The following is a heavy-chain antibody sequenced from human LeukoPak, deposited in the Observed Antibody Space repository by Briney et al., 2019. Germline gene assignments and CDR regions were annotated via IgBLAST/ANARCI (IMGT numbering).Heavy chain of an antibody. Sequence: PGGSLRLSCAASGFTVSANYMTWVRQAPGKGLEWVSVIYSVGSTYYADSVKGRFTISRDNSKNTLYLQMNSLRAGDTAVYYCARAVAGTHWFDPWGQGTLVTVSS. CDR2: IYSVGST. V-gene: IGHV3-66*01. J-gene: IGHJ5*02. CDR1: GFTVSANY. CDR3: ARAVAGTHWFDP. D-gene: IGHD6-19*01.